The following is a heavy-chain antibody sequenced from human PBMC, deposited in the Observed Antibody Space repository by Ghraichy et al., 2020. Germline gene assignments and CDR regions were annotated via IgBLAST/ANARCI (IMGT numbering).Heavy chain of an antibody. J-gene: IGHJ3*02. Sequence: GGSLRLSCAASGFTFSSYSMNWVRQAPGKGLEWVSSISSSSSYIYYADSVKGRFTISRDNAKNSLYLQMNSLRAEDTAGYYCARDGKGSSGYIRDDAFDIWGQGTMVTVSS. CDR2: ISSSSSYI. CDR1: GFTFSSYS. V-gene: IGHV3-21*01. D-gene: IGHD3-22*01. CDR3: ARDGKGSSGYIRDDAFDI.